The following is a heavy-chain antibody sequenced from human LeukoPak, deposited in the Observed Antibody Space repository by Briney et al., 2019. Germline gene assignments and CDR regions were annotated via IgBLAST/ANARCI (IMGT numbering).Heavy chain of an antibody. V-gene: IGHV4-59*01. CDR3: ARGVRGSSWQGEKQKSYYYYYMDV. J-gene: IGHJ6*03. Sequence: SETLSLTCTVSGGSISSYYWSWIRQPPGKGLEWIGYIYYRGSTNYNPSLKSRVTISVDTSKNQFSLKLSSVTAADTAVYYGARGVRGSSWQGEKQKSYYYYYMDVWGKGTTVTVSS. CDR2: IYYRGST. D-gene: IGHD6-13*01. CDR1: GGSISSYY.